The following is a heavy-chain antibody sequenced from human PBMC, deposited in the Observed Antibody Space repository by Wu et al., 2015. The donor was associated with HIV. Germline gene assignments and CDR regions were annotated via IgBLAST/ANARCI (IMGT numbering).Heavy chain of an antibody. J-gene: IGHJ5*02. CDR1: GYNFSTYD. CDR3: ARAGGVDYYDNWFDP. CDR2: MNADSGIT. V-gene: IGHV1-8*02. D-gene: IGHD3-16*01. Sequence: QVQLVQSGAEVKKPGASVKISCKTSGYNFSTYDVNWVRQSTAQGLEWLGWMNADSGITGYARKFQGRVTMTRNTSISTAYMELSSLRYEDTAVYYCARAGGVDYYDNWFDPWGQGTLVTVSS.